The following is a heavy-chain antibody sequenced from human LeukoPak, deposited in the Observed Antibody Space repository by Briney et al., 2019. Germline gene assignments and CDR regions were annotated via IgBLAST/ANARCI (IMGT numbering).Heavy chain of an antibody. D-gene: IGHD4-17*01. CDR1: GYTFTSYG. CDR2: ISAYNGNT. Sequence: VASVKVSCKASGYTFTSYGISWVRQAPGQGLEWMGWISAYNGNTNYAQKLQGRVTMTTDTSTSTAYMELRSLRSDDTAVYYCARGGNDYGDYDLWYWGQGTLVTVSS. CDR3: ARGGNDYGDYDLWY. J-gene: IGHJ4*02. V-gene: IGHV1-18*01.